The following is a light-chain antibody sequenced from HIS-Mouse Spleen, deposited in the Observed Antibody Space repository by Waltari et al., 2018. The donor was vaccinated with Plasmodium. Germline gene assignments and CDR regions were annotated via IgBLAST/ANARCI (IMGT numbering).Light chain of an antibody. CDR2: EVS. CDR1: SSDVGGYNY. Sequence: QSALTQPRSVSGSPGQSVTISCTGTSSDVGGYNYVSWYQQHPGQAPKLMIYEVSKRHSGVPDLFSGCKSGNTASLTGSGLQAEDEADYYCSSYAGSNNLVFGGGTKLTVL. V-gene: IGLV2-8*01. J-gene: IGLJ2*01. CDR3: SSYAGSNNLV.